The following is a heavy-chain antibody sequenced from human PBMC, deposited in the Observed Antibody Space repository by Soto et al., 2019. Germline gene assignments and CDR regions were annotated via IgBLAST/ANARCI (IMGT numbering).Heavy chain of an antibody. CDR1: GGSVNSYY. J-gene: IGHJ4*02. V-gene: IGHV4-59*02. CDR3: ARVFPSYCGGDCSYFDS. D-gene: IGHD2-21*02. CDR2: IFYSGST. Sequence: SLTCTVSGGSVNSYYWSWIRQPPGKGLEWIGYIFYSGSTKSNPSLKSRVTMSVDMSKNQFSLRLTSVTAADTAVYYCARVFPSYCGGDCSYFDSWGQGTLVTVSS.